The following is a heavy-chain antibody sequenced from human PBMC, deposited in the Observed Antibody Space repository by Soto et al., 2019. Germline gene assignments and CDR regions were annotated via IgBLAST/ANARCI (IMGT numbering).Heavy chain of an antibody. D-gene: IGHD1-26*01. CDR2: IDHSGGT. Sequence: SETLSLTCAVYGGTFSGYYWSWIRQPPGKGLEWIGEIDHSGGTNYNPSLKSRVTISVDTSKNQFSLKMSSVTAADTAVYYCARVGLGDTFDIWGQGTMVT. V-gene: IGHV4-34*01. CDR3: ARVGLGDTFDI. CDR1: GGTFSGYY. J-gene: IGHJ3*02.